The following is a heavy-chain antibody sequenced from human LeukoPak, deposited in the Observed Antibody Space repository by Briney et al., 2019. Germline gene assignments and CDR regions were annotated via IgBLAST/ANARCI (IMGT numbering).Heavy chain of an antibody. D-gene: IGHD5-18*01. V-gene: IGHV3-23*01. CDR3: AKDQGYSYYYLDY. Sequence: GGSLRLSCAASGFTFNSHAMSWVRQAPGKGLEWVSGINGNGASTYYSDSVKGRFTTSRDNSKNTVYLLMSSLRAEDTAVYYCAKDQGYSYYYLDYWGQGTLVTVSS. CDR1: GFTFNSHA. CDR2: INGNGAST. J-gene: IGHJ4*02.